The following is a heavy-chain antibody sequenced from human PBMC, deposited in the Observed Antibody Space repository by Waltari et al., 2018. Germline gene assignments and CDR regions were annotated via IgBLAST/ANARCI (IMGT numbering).Heavy chain of an antibody. D-gene: IGHD5-18*01. CDR3: ARVNRLQGYSFGYFFDL. CDR2: IDASDNL. Sequence: EVQLMESGGRLIHPGGSLRLSCSASGFAVNNYYMTWVRQAPGKGLEWVSWIDASDNLYYTTSVKCRFAISRDNSKNTVHRQMDRLTDEDTALYFCARVNRLQGYSFGYFFDLWGQGTHVTVSS. J-gene: IGHJ4*02. CDR1: GFAVNNYY. V-gene: IGHV3-53*01.